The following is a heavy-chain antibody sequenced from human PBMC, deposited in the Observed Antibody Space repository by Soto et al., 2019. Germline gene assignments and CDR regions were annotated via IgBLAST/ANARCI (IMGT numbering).Heavy chain of an antibody. Sequence: GGSLRLSCAASGFTVSSNYMSWVRQAPGKGLEWVSVIYSGGSTNYGDSVKGRFNMSRHNSKNTLYLQMNSLRAEETAVYYCARATDRGRPDYWGQGTLVTVS. CDR1: GFTVSSNY. J-gene: IGHJ4*02. CDR3: ARATDRGRPDY. V-gene: IGHV3-53*04. CDR2: IYSGGST.